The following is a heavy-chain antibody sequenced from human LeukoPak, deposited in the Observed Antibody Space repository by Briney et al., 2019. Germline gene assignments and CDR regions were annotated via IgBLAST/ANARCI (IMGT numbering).Heavy chain of an antibody. CDR3: ASSDPDSTPFDY. Sequence: PSETLSLTCTVSGYSISSGYYWGWIRQPPGKGLEWIGSIYHSGSTYYNPSLKSRVTISVDRSKNQFSLKLSSVTAADTAVYYCASSDPDSTPFDYWGQGTLVTVSS. V-gene: IGHV4-38-2*02. CDR2: IYHSGST. CDR1: GYSISSGYY. J-gene: IGHJ4*02. D-gene: IGHD1-26*01.